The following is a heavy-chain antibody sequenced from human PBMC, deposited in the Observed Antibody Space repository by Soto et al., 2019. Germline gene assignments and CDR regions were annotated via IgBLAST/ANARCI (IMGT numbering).Heavy chain of an antibody. V-gene: IGHV3-53*01. CDR1: GFTVSSNY. D-gene: IGHD3-22*01. J-gene: IGHJ4*02. CDR3: ARVNSSGYYYFDY. CDR2: IYSGGST. Sequence: GGSLRLSCAASGFTVSSNYMRWVRQAPGKGLEWVSVIYSGGSTYYADSVKGRFAISRDNSKNTLYLQMNSLRAEDTAVYYCARVNSSGYYYFDYWGQGTLVTVSS.